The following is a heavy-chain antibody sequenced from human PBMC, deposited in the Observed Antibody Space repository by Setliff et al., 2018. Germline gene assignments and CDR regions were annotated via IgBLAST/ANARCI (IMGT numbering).Heavy chain of an antibody. CDR3: ARMSGFQYIDV. CDR1: GGSISSYY. Sequence: KPSETLSLTCTVSGGSISSYYWSWIRQPPGKGLEWIGHINRRGSTNFTPSLKSRVTISLDTSKNQFSLTLTSVTAADTAVYYCARMSGFQYIDVWGKRTTVTVSS. V-gene: IGHV4-4*08. D-gene: IGHD3-3*01. CDR2: INRRGST. J-gene: IGHJ6*03.